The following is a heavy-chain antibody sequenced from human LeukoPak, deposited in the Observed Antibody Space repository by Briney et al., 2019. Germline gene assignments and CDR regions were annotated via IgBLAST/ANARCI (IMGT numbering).Heavy chain of an antibody. Sequence: ASVKVSCKASGGTFSSYAISWVRQAPGQGLEWMGGIIPIFETPNYAQKFQGSVTITADESTSTAYMELSSLRSEDTAVYYCARDRVNVLSGSYYYYYGMDVWGQGTTVTVSS. V-gene: IGHV1-69*13. CDR3: ARDRVNVLSGSYYYYYGMDV. CDR1: GGTFSSYA. J-gene: IGHJ6*02. CDR2: IIPIFETP. D-gene: IGHD3-3*01.